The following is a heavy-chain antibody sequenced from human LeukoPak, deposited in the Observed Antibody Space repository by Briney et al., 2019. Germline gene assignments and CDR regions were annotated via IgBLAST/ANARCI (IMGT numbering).Heavy chain of an antibody. CDR2: INPNSGGT. CDR1: GYTFTGYY. J-gene: IGHJ4*02. CDR3: ARDHSSGWYGDY. D-gene: IGHD6-19*01. Sequence: ASVKVSCKASGYTFTGYYMHWVRQAPGQGLAWMGWINPNSGGTNYAQKFQGRVTMTRDTSISTAYMELSRLRSDDTAVYYCARDHSSGWYGDYWGQGTLVTVSS. V-gene: IGHV1-2*02.